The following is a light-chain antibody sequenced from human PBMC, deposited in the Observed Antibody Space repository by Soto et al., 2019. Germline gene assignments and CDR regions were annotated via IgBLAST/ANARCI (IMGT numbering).Light chain of an antibody. J-gene: IGKJ1*01. CDR3: QQYNSWPET. CDR2: GAS. V-gene: IGKV3-20*01. Sequence: EIVLTQSPGTLSLSPGERVTLSCRASQTLSSSYLAWYQQKPGQAPRLLIHGASSRATGIPDRFSGSGSGTEFTLTISSLQSEDFAVYYCQQYNSWPETFGQGTKVDIK. CDR1: QTLSSSY.